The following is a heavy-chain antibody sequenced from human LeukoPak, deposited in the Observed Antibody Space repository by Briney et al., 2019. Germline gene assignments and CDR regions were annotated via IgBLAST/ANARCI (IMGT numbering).Heavy chain of an antibody. Sequence: ETLSLTCRVSGAPITSYYWSWVRQAPGKGLEWVSAISGSGGSTYYADSVKGRFTISRDNSKNTLYLQMNSLRAEDTAVYYCAKDSSYGSGRPGDYWGQGTLVTVSS. D-gene: IGHD3-10*01. CDR3: AKDSSYGSGRPGDY. V-gene: IGHV3-23*01. CDR2: ISGSGGST. J-gene: IGHJ4*02. CDR1: GAPITSYY.